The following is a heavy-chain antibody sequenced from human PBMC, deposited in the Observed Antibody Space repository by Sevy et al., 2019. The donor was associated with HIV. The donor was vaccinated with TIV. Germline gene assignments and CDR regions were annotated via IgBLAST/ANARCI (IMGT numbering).Heavy chain of an antibody. CDR1: GFTFSDYY. D-gene: IGHD2-15*01. J-gene: IGHJ3*02. CDR2: ISSSSSYT. Sequence: GGSLRLSCAASGFTFSDYYMSWIRQAPGKGLEWVSYISSSSSYTNYADSVKDRFTISRDNAKNSLYLQMNSLRAEDTAVYYCARDRVDIVVVVAATSDAFDIWGQGTMVTVSS. CDR3: ARDRVDIVVVVAATSDAFDI. V-gene: IGHV3-11*06.